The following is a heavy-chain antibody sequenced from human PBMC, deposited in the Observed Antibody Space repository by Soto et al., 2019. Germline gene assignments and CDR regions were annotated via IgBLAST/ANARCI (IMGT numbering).Heavy chain of an antibody. Sequence: GGSLRLSCAASGFTFSSYWMSWVRQAPGKGLEWVANIKQDGSEKYYVDSVKGRFTISRDNAKNSLYLQMNSLRAEDTAVYYCARDRYSYYYYAMDVWGQGTKVTISS. CDR3: ARDRYSYYYYAMDV. CDR1: GFTFSSYW. V-gene: IGHV3-7*01. J-gene: IGHJ6*02. CDR2: IKQDGSEK. D-gene: IGHD3-9*01.